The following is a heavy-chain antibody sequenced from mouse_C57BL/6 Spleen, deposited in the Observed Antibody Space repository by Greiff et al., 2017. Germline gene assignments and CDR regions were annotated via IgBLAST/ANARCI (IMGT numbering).Heavy chain of an antibody. V-gene: IGHV3-1*01. Sequence: EVKLQESGPGMVKPSQSLSLTCTVTGYSITSGYDWHWIRHFPGNKLEWMGYISYSGSTNYNPSLKSRISITHDTSKNHFFLKLNSVTTEDTATYYCARGGNLNFDYWGQGTTLTVSS. D-gene: IGHD2-1*01. J-gene: IGHJ2*01. CDR3: ARGGNLNFDY. CDR1: GYSITSGYD. CDR2: ISYSGST.